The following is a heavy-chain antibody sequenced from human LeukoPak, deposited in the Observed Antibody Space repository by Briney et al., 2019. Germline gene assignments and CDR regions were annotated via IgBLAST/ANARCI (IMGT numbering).Heavy chain of an antibody. CDR2: IYSGGST. CDR1: GFTVSSNY. J-gene: IGHJ4*02. Sequence: GGSLRLSCAASGFTVSSNYMSWVRQAPGKGLEWVSVIYSGGSTYYADSVKGRFTISRDNSKNTLYLQMNSLRAEDTAVYYCASAKLWFGELFYWGQGTLVTVSS. D-gene: IGHD3-10*01. V-gene: IGHV3-53*01. CDR3: ASAKLWFGELFY.